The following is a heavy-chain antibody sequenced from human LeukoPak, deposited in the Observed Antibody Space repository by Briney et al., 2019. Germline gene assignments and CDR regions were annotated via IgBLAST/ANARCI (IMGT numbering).Heavy chain of an antibody. V-gene: IGHV3-23*01. Sequence: GGSLRLSCAASGFTFSSYAISWVRQAPGKGLEWVSATSGSGGSTYYADSVKGRLTISRDNSKNTLYLQMKSLRDEDTAVYYCAKDSSGWYYFDFWGQGTLVTVSS. CDR1: GFTFSSYA. J-gene: IGHJ4*02. CDR2: TSGSGGST. CDR3: AKDSSGWYYFDF. D-gene: IGHD6-19*01.